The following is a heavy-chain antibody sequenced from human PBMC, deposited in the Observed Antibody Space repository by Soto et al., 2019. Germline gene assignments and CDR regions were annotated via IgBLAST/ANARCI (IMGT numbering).Heavy chain of an antibody. Sequence: SETLSLTCTVSGGSISSGGYYWSWIRQHPGKGLEWIGYIYYSGSTYYNPSLKSRVTISVDTSKNQFSLKLSSVTAADTAVYYCAREIADYGDSDYFDYWGQGTLVTVSS. D-gene: IGHD4-17*01. CDR1: GGSISSGGYY. CDR3: AREIADYGDSDYFDY. J-gene: IGHJ4*02. CDR2: IYYSGST. V-gene: IGHV4-31*03.